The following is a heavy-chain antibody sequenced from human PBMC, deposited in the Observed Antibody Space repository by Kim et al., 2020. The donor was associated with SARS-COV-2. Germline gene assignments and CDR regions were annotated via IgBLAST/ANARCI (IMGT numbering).Heavy chain of an antibody. D-gene: IGHD6-19*01. Sequence: YAQGFTGRFVFSLDTSVSTAYLQISSLKAEDTAVYYCARAGQWLVKRLGYWGQGTLVTVSS. J-gene: IGHJ4*02. V-gene: IGHV7-4-1*02. CDR3: ARAGQWLVKRLGY.